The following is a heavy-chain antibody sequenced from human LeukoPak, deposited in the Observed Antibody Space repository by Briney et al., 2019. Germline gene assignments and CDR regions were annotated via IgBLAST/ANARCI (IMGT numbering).Heavy chain of an antibody. J-gene: IGHJ4*02. CDR1: GGTFSSYA. CDR3: ARTALHYGSGSYIFDY. D-gene: IGHD3-10*01. Sequence: SVKVSCKASGGTFSSYAISWVRQAPGQGLEWMGGIIPIFGTANYAQKFQGRVTITADESTSTAYMELSSLRSEDTAVYYCARTALHYGSGSYIFDYWGQGTLVTVSS. CDR2: IIPIFGTA. V-gene: IGHV1-69*13.